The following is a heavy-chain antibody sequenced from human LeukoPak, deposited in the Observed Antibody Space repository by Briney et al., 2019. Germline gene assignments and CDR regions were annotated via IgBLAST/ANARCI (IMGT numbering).Heavy chain of an antibody. D-gene: IGHD3-16*01. CDR3: ARNFGGLGY. Sequence: WASVKVSCKASGYTFTTYEIYWVRQATGQGLEWVGWMSPNSGNTVYAQKFQGRVTITRNISISTVYLELSSLRSEDTAVYYCARNFGGLGYWGQGTLVTVSS. V-gene: IGHV1-8*03. CDR1: GYTFTTYE. CDR2: MSPNSGNT. J-gene: IGHJ4*02.